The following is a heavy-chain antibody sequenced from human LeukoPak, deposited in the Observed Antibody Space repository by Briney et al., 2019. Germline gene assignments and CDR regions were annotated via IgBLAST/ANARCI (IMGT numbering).Heavy chain of an antibody. CDR2: IIGSGEST. V-gene: IGHV3-23*01. CDR3: AKHLSSSSRYYYDS. J-gene: IGHJ4*02. D-gene: IGHD6-13*01. CDR1: GFTFSTYA. Sequence: GGSLRLSCAASGFTFSTYAMSWVRQAPGKGLEWVSTIIGSGESTYYADSVKGRFTISGDNSKNTLYLQVNSLRVEDTGFYYCAKHLSSSSRYYYDSWGQGTLVTVPS.